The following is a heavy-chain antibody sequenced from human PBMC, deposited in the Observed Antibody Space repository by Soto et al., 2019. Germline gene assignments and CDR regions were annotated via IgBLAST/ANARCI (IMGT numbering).Heavy chain of an antibody. Sequence: QVQLVQSGAEVKQPGASVKVSCKASGYTFTSYGISWVRQAPGQGLEWMGWISAYNGNTNYAQKLQGRVTMTTDTSTSTAYMELRSLRSDDTAVYYCVRDSLGYSSGWTHIDYWGQGTLVTVSS. CDR3: VRDSLGYSSGWTHIDY. D-gene: IGHD6-19*01. J-gene: IGHJ4*02. CDR1: GYTFTSYG. V-gene: IGHV1-18*01. CDR2: ISAYNGNT.